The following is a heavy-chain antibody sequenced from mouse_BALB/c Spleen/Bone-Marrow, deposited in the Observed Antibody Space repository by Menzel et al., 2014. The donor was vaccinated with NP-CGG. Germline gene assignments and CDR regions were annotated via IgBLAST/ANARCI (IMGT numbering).Heavy chain of an antibody. J-gene: IGHJ2*01. CDR1: GFTFSNYA. Sequence: DVKLVESGGGLVKPGGSLKLSCAASGFTFSNYAMSWVRQTPEKRLEWVAIISSGGSYTYYPDSVKGRFTISRDNAKTTLYLQMSSLRSEDTAMYYCARQDGFDYWGQGTTLTVSS. D-gene: IGHD2-3*01. V-gene: IGHV5-9-3*01. CDR3: ARQDGFDY. CDR2: ISSGGSYT.